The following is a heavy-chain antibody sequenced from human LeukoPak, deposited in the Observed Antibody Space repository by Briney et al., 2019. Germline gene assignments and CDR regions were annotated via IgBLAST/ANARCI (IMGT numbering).Heavy chain of an antibody. Sequence: GGSLRLSCEASGFTFSRYGMSWVRQAPGKGLEWVSAIRGSGGSTYYADSVKGRFTISRDNSKNTLYLQMNSLRAEDTAVYYCAKIYYDSSGYDLGGWGQGTLVTVSS. CDR2: IRGSGGST. V-gene: IGHV3-23*01. D-gene: IGHD3-22*01. CDR3: AKIYYDSSGYDLGG. J-gene: IGHJ4*02. CDR1: GFTFSRYG.